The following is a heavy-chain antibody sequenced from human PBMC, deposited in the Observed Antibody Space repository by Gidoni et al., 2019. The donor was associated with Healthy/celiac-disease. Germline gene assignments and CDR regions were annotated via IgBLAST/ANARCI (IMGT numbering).Heavy chain of an antibody. CDR2: ISSSSSYI. V-gene: IGHV3-21*01. J-gene: IGHJ4*02. Sequence: EVQLVESGGGLVKPGGSLRLSCAASGFTFSSYSMNWVCQAPGKGRRWVSSISSSSSYIYYADAVKGRFTIARDNAKNSLYLQMNSLRAEDTAVYYCARGVQYGSGSYYVYWGQGTLVTVSS. D-gene: IGHD3-10*01. CDR3: ARGVQYGSGSYYVY. CDR1: GFTFSSYS.